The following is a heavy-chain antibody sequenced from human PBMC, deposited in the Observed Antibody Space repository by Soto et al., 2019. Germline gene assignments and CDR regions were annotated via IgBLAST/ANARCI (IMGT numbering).Heavy chain of an antibody. CDR2: ISSSSSYI. CDR3: ARGAVDIVATNCLDY. CDR1: GFTFSSYS. Sequence: GGSLRLSCAASGFTFSSYSMNWVRQAPGKGLEWVSSISSSSSYIYYADSVKGRFTISRDNAKNSLYLQMNSLRAEDTAVYYCARGAVDIVATNCLDYWGQGNLVTVSS. D-gene: IGHD5-12*01. J-gene: IGHJ4*02. V-gene: IGHV3-21*01.